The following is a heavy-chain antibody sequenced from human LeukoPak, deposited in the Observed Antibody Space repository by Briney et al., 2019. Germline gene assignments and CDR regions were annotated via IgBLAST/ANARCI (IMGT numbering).Heavy chain of an antibody. CDR3: ASHTRYCSSTSCYTAPFDY. V-gene: IGHV4-34*01. CDR1: GGSFSGYY. Sequence: SETLSLTCAVYGGSFSGYYWSWIRQPPGKGLEWIGEINHSGSTNYNPSLKSRVTISVDTSKNQFSLKLSSVTAADTAVYYCASHTRYCSSTSCYTAPFDYWGQGTLVTVSS. D-gene: IGHD2-2*02. CDR2: INHSGST. J-gene: IGHJ4*02.